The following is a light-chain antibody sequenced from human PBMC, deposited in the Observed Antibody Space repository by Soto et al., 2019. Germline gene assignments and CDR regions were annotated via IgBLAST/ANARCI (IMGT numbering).Light chain of an antibody. J-gene: IGKJ1*01. CDR3: QQYNNWPRA. Sequence: EILLTQSPATLSVSPGERVTLSCRASQTISSNLAWYQQKPGQAPRLLIYGSSIRATGISARFSGSGSGTEFTLTICCFQSEDLAVYYCQQYNNWPRAFGQVTKV. CDR2: GSS. CDR1: QTISSN. V-gene: IGKV3-15*01.